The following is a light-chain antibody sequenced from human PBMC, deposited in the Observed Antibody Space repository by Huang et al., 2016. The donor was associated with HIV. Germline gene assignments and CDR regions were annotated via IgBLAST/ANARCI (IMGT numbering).Light chain of an antibody. V-gene: IGKV2-28*01. CDR1: QSLLHSNGYSY. J-gene: IGKJ2*01. Sequence: DFVMTQSPLSLPVTPGEPASISCRSSQSLLHSNGYSYVDWYVQKPGQSPQLLIYLASNRAPGVPDRFSGSGSGVDFALKISRVEAEDVGVYYCMQTLQTTYTFGQGTKLEIK. CDR3: MQTLQTTYT. CDR2: LAS.